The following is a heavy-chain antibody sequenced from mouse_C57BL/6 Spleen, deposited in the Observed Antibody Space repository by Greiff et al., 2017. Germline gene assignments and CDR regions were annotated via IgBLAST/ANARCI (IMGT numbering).Heavy chain of an antibody. CDR1: GYTFTDYY. D-gene: IGHD3-2*02. V-gene: IGHV1-26*01. J-gene: IGHJ3*01. Sequence: EVQLQQSGPELVKPGASVKISCKASGYTFTDYYMNWVKQSHGKSLEWIGDINPNNGGTSYNQKFKGKATLTVDKSSSTAYMELRSRTSEDSAVYYCARDSSVPSWFAYWGQGTLVTVSA. CDR2: INPNNGGT. CDR3: ARDSSVPSWFAY.